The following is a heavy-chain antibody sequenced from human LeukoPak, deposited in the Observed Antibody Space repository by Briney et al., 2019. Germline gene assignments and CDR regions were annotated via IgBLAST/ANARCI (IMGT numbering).Heavy chain of an antibody. Sequence: ASVKVSCKVSGYILSALSMHWVRQTPGKGLEWMGGFHPEDGETIYAQKFQGRVTMTEDTSTDTAYMKLSSLRSEDSAVYYCATGIVVAGTGYYFDYWGQGTMVTVSS. V-gene: IGHV1-24*01. D-gene: IGHD6-19*01. J-gene: IGHJ4*02. CDR1: GYILSALS. CDR3: ATGIVVAGTGYYFDY. CDR2: FHPEDGET.